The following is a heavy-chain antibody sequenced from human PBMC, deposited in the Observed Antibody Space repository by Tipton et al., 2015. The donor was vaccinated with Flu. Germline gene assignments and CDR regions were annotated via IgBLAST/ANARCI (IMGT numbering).Heavy chain of an antibody. J-gene: IGHJ4*02. Sequence: SLRLSCEASGFAFRDYEMNWLRQAPGTGPEWVAYISNSGNTIYYLDSVKGRFTISRDNARTSVSLQMNSLTAEDTAVFYCAKSGGFDSWNQGALVIVSS. CDR1: GFAFRDYE. V-gene: IGHV3-48*03. D-gene: IGHD1-26*01. CDR2: ISNSGNTI. CDR3: AKSGGFDS.